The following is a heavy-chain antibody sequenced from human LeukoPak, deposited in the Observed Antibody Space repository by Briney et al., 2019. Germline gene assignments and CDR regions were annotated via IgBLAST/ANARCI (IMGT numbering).Heavy chain of an antibody. Sequence: GGSLRLSCAASGFTVTYSYMNWVRQAPGKGLEWVSVVYSDGKTYYADYVKGRFTISRDNSKNTVYLQMNSLRDEDTAVYYCTRGRLSFDHWGQGTLVTVSS. CDR3: TRGRLSFDH. CDR1: GFTVTYSY. D-gene: IGHD6-25*01. J-gene: IGHJ4*02. V-gene: IGHV3-53*01. CDR2: VYSDGKT.